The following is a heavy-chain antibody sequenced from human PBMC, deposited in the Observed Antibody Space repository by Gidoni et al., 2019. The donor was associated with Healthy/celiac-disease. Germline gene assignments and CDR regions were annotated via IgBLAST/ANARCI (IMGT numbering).Heavy chain of an antibody. CDR3: ARADYYDSSGYYRPFDY. V-gene: IGHV3-74*01. J-gene: IGHJ4*02. CDR2: INSDGSST. Sequence: EVQLVESGGGLVQPGGSLRLSCVASGFTLSSSWMHCVRQAPGKGLVGVSRINSDGSSTSYADSVKDRFTISRDNAKNTLYLQMNSLRAEDTAVYYCARADYYDSSGYYRPFDYWGQGTLVTVSS. D-gene: IGHD3-22*01. CDR1: GFTLSSSW.